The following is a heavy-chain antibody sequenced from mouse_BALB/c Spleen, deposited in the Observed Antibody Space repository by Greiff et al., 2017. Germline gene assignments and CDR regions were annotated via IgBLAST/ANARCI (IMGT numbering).Heavy chain of an antibody. CDR1: GYSITSGYY. Sequence: EVQLQESGPGLVKPSQSLSLTCSVTGYSITSGYYWNWIRQFPGNKLEWMGYISYDGSNNYNPSLKNRISITRDTSKNQFFLKLNSVTTEDTATYYCARGELWSYYFDYWGQGTTLTVSS. CDR3: ARGELWSYYFDY. V-gene: IGHV3-6*02. CDR2: ISYDGSN. D-gene: IGHD1-1*02. J-gene: IGHJ2*01.